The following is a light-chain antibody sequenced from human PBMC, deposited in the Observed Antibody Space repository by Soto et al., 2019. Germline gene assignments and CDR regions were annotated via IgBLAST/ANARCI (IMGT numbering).Light chain of an antibody. CDR3: QAYDYSLTAFV. CDR1: NSNLGAGYD. J-gene: IGLJ3*02. V-gene: IGLV1-40*01. Sequence: QAVVTQPPSVSGAPGQRVTISCTGNNSNLGAGYDVHWYQQLPGAAPKLVIFGNRNRPSGVPERFSGSKSGTSASLAITELQAEDEADYYCQAYDYSLTAFVFGGGTKLTVL. CDR2: GNR.